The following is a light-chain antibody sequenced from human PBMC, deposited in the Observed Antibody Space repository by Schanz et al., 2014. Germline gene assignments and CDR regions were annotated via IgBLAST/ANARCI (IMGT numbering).Light chain of an antibody. Sequence: EIVLTQSPATLSLSPGERVTLSCRASQSVGTYLSWYQQKPGQSPRLLIYAASSRATGIPDRFSGSGSGTDFTLTISSLEPEDFAIYYCQQHANWLTFGGGTKVEIK. CDR2: AAS. CDR3: QQHANWLT. J-gene: IGKJ4*01. CDR1: QSVGTY. V-gene: IGKV3-11*01.